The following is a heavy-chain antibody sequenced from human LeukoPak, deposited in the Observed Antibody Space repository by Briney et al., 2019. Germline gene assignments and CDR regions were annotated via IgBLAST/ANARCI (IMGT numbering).Heavy chain of an antibody. J-gene: IGHJ4*02. D-gene: IGHD5-24*01. CDR1: GFTFSDAW. Sequence: GGSLRLSCAASGFTFSDAWMSWVRQAPGRGLEWVSVIYRDGTTSYAGSVKGRFTISRDNSKSTLYLQMNSLRAEDTAVYYCAAHVEMATILSYWGQGTLVTVSS. V-gene: IGHV3-66*01. CDR2: IYRDGTT. CDR3: AAHVEMATILSY.